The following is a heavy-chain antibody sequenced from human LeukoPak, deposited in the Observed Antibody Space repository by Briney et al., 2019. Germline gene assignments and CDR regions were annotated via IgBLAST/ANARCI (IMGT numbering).Heavy chain of an antibody. V-gene: IGHV6-1*01. Sequence: SQTLSLTCAISGDSVSSNSVAWNWIRQSPSRGLEWLGRAYYRSKWYIEYTVSVKSRITINPDTSKNQFSLQLNSVTPEDTAVYYCARGPAGTGGFDIWGQGTMVTLSS. D-gene: IGHD6-13*01. CDR3: ARGPAGTGGFDI. CDR2: AYYRSKWYI. CDR1: GDSVSSNSVA. J-gene: IGHJ3*02.